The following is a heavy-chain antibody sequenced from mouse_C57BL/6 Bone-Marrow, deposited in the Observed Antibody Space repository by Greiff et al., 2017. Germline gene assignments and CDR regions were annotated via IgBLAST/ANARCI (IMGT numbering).Heavy chain of an antibody. CDR1: GYTFTSYT. CDR2: INPSSGYT. Sequence: VQLQQSGAELARPGASVKMSCKASGYTFTSYTMHWVKQRPGQGLEWIGYINPSSGYTKYNQKFKDKATLTADTSSSTAYMQLSSRTSEDSAVYYCAKNYYGRRFADWGQGTLVTVSA. CDR3: AKNYYGRRFAD. D-gene: IGHD1-1*01. V-gene: IGHV1-4*01. J-gene: IGHJ3*01.